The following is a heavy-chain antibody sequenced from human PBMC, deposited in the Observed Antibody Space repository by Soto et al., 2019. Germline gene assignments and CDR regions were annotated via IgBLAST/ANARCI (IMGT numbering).Heavy chain of an antibody. CDR1: GFTFDEYA. CDR3: AKDPGHCRDTSCYGVGAFDI. V-gene: IGHV3-9*01. Sequence: EVQLVESGGGLVQPGRSLRLSCAASGFTFDEYAMHWVRQVPGKGLEWVSGVSWNSGAEGYADSVKGRFTISRDNAKYSLYLQMNSLRSEDTAFYYCAKDPGHCRDTSCYGVGAFDIWGQGTMVTVSS. D-gene: IGHD2-15*01. J-gene: IGHJ3*02. CDR2: VSWNSGAE.